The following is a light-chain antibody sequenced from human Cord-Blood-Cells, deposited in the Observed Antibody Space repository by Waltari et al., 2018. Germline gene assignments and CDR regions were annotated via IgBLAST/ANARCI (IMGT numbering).Light chain of an antibody. Sequence: RATLSCRASQSVSSNLAWYQQKPGQAPRLLIYGASTRATGIPARFSGSVSGTEFTLTISSLQSEDFAVYYCQQYNNWPPITFGQGTRLEIK. CDR2: GAS. CDR3: QQYNNWPPIT. V-gene: IGKV3-15*01. J-gene: IGKJ5*01. CDR1: QSVSSN.